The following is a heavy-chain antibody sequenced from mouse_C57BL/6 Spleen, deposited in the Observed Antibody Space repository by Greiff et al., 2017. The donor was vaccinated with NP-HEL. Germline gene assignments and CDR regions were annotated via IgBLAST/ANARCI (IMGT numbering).Heavy chain of an antibody. V-gene: IGHV1-22*01. D-gene: IGHD1-1*01. CDR2: INPNNGGT. J-gene: IGHJ3*01. Sequence: EVQLQQSGPELVKPGASVKMSCKASGYTFTDSNMHWVKQSHGKSLEWIGYINPNNGGTSYNQKFKGNATLTVNKSSSTAYMELRSLTSEHSAAYYCARGITTGGAYWGQGPLVTVSA. CDR1: GYTFTDSN. CDR3: ARGITTGGAY.